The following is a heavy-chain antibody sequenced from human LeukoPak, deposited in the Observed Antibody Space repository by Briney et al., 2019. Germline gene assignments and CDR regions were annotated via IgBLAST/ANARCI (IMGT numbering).Heavy chain of an antibody. J-gene: IGHJ6*02. CDR1: GFTFGNYA. D-gene: IGHD6-19*01. CDR3: ARDQWLAYYYHGMDV. V-gene: IGHV3-23*01. Sequence: GGSLRLSCAASGFTFGNYAMSWVRQAPGKGLEWVSTISGSGVSTYYADSVEGRFTISRDNAENSLYLQMNSLRAEDTAIYYCARDQWLAYYYHGMDVWGQGTTVTVSS. CDR2: ISGSGVST.